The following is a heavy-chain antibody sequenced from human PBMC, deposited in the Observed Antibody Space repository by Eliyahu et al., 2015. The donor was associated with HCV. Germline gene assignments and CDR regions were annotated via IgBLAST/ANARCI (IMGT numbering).Heavy chain of an antibody. D-gene: IGHD3-3*01. CDR1: GFAFXSXX. V-gene: IGHV3-21*01. CDR3: ARALHYDFWSGYLQKDY. CDR2: ISSSSSYI. J-gene: IGHJ4*02. Sequence: EVQLVESGGGLVKPGGSLRXSCAASGFAFXSXXMNWVRQAPGKGLEWVSSISSSSSYIYYADSVKGRFTISRDNAKNSLYLQMNSLRAEDTAVYYCARALHYDFWSGYLQKDYWGQGTLVTVSS.